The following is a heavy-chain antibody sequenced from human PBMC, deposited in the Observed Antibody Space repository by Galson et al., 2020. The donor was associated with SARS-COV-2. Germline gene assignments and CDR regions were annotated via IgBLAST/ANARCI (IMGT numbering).Heavy chain of an antibody. D-gene: IGHD3-10*01. CDR2: IYYSGST. CDR1: GGSISNYY. Sequence: ETSETLSLTCTVSGGSISNYYWGWIRQPPGKGLEWIGYIYYSGSTNYNPSLKSRVTISVDTSKNQFSLKLSSVTAADTAVYYCARLPPTRGSGSTRFDYWGQGTLVTVSS. CDR3: ARLPPTRGSGSTRFDY. J-gene: IGHJ4*02. V-gene: IGHV4-59*01.